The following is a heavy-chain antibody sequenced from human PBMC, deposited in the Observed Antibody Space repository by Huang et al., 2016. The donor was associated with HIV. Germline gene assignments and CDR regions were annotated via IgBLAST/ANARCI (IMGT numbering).Heavy chain of an antibody. V-gene: IGHV1-18*01. CDR1: GYTFITFD. CDR3: ARQGFGRSDAFDI. D-gene: IGHD3-10*01. CDR2: ISPYNGKT. Sequence: QVQLVQSGAEVKKPGASVKVSCKASGYTFITFDINWVRQAPGQGLEWMGRISPYNGKTKFAQKLQGRLTMTTDTSTSTAYMDLRSLRSDDTALYYCARQGFGRSDAFDIWGQGTMVTVSS. J-gene: IGHJ3*02.